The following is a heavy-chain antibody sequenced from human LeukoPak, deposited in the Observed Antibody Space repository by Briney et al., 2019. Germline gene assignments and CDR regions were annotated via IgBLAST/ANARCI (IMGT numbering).Heavy chain of an antibody. Sequence: PSETLSLTCTVSGGSISSCYWSWIRQPAGKGLEWIGRIYTSGSTNYNPSLKSRVTISVDTSKNQFSLKLSSVTAADTAVYYCASALLLRYFDWLLYSWFDPWGQGTLVTVSS. CDR1: GGSISSCY. V-gene: IGHV4-4*07. J-gene: IGHJ5*02. CDR3: ASALLLRYFDWLLYSWFDP. CDR2: IYTSGST. D-gene: IGHD3-9*01.